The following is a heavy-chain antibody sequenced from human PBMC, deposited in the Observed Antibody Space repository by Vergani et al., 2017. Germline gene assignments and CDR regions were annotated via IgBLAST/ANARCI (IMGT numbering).Heavy chain of an antibody. J-gene: IGHJ6*02. CDR1: GFTFSNAW. Sequence: EVQLVESGGGLVKPGGSLRLSCAASGFTFSNAWMSWVRQAPGKGLEWVGRIKSKTDGGTTDYAAPVKGRFTISRDDSKNTLYLQMNSLRAEDTAVYYCARDESSYYDFWSGYYYYGMDVWGQGTTVTVSS. D-gene: IGHD3-3*01. V-gene: IGHV3-15*01. CDR3: ARDESSYYDFWSGYYYYGMDV. CDR2: IKSKTDGGTT.